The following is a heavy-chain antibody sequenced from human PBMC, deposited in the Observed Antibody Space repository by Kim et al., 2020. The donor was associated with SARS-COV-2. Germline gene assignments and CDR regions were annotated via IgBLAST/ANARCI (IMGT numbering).Heavy chain of an antibody. Sequence: GGSLRLSCAASGFTFSSYAMHWVRQAPGKGLEWVAVISYDGSNKYYADSVKGRFTISRDNSKNTLYLQMNSLRAEDTAVYYCAREYCSSTSCYFIGYYY. CDR3: AREYCSSTSCYFIGYYY. J-gene: IGHJ6*01. CDR2: ISYDGSNK. V-gene: IGHV3-30-3*01. CDR1: GFTFSSYA. D-gene: IGHD2-2*01.